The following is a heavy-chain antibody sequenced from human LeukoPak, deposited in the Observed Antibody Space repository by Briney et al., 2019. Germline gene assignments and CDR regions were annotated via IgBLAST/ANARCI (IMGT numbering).Heavy chain of an antibody. CDR3: ARTYDTSGYFHAYDI. D-gene: IGHD3-22*01. J-gene: IGHJ3*02. V-gene: IGHV3-11*01. Sequence: SGESLRLSCAASGFTFSDYYMTWIRRAPGKGLEWVSHISGGGGAMYYTDSVKGRFTISRDTAKNSLYLQMDSLRAEDTAVYYCARTYDTSGYFHAYDIWGQGTMVTVSA. CDR1: GFTFSDYY. CDR2: ISGGGGAM.